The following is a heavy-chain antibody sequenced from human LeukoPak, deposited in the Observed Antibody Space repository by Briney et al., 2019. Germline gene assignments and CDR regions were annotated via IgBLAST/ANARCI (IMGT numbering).Heavy chain of an antibody. Sequence: GGSLRLSCAASGFTFSSHEMNWVRQAPGKGLEWVSYIISSGKTIYYTDSVKGRFTIPRDNAKNSLYLQMNSLRAEDTAVYYCARGGYCSGGTCYSLNAFDIWGQGTTVTVSS. J-gene: IGHJ3*02. CDR3: ARGGYCSGGTCYSLNAFDI. CDR1: GFTFSSHE. D-gene: IGHD2-15*01. V-gene: IGHV3-48*03. CDR2: IISSGKTI.